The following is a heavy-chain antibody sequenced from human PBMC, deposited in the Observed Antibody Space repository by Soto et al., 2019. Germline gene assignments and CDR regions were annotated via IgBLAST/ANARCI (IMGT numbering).Heavy chain of an antibody. J-gene: IGHJ4*02. V-gene: IGHV5-51*01. Sequence: EVQLVPSGAVVRQPGESLRISCKGSGYTFTSYWIGWVRQMPGKGLEWMGIIYPDDSDTRYNPSFQGRVTLSADKSIATAYLQWDSLEASDTAMYYCARNNESVTATDWGQGTLVTVSS. CDR1: GYTFTSYW. CDR2: IYPDDSDT. CDR3: ARNNESVTATD. D-gene: IGHD2-15*01.